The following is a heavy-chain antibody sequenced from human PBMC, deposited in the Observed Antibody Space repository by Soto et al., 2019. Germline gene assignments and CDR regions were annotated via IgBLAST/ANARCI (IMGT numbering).Heavy chain of an antibody. J-gene: IGHJ4*02. CDR3: TTDPQTNLNYFDY. CDR2: IKSKTDGGTT. CDR1: GFTFSNAW. Sequence: GGSLRLSCAASGFTFSNAWMSWVRQAPGKGLEWVGRIKSKTDGGTTDYAAPVKGRFTISRDDSKNTLYLQMNSLKTEDTAVYYCTTDPQTNLNYFDYWGQGTLVTVSS. V-gene: IGHV3-15*01. D-gene: IGHD3-9*01.